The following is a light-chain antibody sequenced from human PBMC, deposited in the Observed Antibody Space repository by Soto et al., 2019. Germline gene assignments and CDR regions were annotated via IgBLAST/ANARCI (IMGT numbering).Light chain of an antibody. J-gene: IGKJ2*01. CDR3: QHYDNWPFT. CDR1: QSVSSY. CDR2: DAS. V-gene: IGKV3-15*01. Sequence: ETVLTQSPATLSLSPGERATLSCRASQSVSSYLAWYQQKPGQAPRLLIYDASNRATGVPARFSGSGSGTEFTLTITSLQSEDIAIYYCQHYDNWPFTFGQGTKVDIK.